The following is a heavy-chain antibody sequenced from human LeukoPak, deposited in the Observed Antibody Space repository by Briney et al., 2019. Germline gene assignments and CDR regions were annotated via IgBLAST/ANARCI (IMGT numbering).Heavy chain of an antibody. CDR2: IYHSGST. D-gene: IGHD3-3*01. CDR1: GYSISSGYF. J-gene: IGHJ3*02. V-gene: IGHV4-38-2*02. CDR3: ARAHSAFWSGYRLRSDAFDI. Sequence: RTSETLSLTCTVSGYSISSGYFWGWIRQPPGKGLEWIGSIYHSGSTNYNPSLKSRVTISVDTSKNQFSLKLSSVTAADTAVYYCARAHSAFWSGYRLRSDAFDIWGQGTMVTVSS.